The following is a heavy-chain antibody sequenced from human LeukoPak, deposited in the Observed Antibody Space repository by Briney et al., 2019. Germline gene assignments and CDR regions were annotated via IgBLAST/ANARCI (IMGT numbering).Heavy chain of an antibody. Sequence: ETLSLTCAVYGGSFSGYYWSWIRQPPGKGLEWVSSISSSSSYIYYADSVKGRFTISRDNAKNSLYLQMNSLRAEDTAVYYCARVGPWVNPDYYYYYMDVWGKGTTVTVSS. CDR1: GGSFSGYY. J-gene: IGHJ6*03. CDR2: ISSSSSYI. V-gene: IGHV3-21*01. D-gene: IGHD1-14*01. CDR3: ARVGPWVNPDYYYYYMDV.